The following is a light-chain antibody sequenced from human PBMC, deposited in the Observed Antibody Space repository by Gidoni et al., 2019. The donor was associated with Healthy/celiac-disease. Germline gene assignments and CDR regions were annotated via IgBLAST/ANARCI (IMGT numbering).Light chain of an antibody. V-gene: IGKV3-20*01. J-gene: IGKJ1*01. CDR1: QSVSSSY. CDR2: GAS. CDR3: QQYGSSPWT. Sequence: IVLTQSPGTLSLSPGERATLSCRASQSVSSSYLAWYQQKPGQAPSLLIYGASSRSTGIPDRFSGSGSGTDFTLTISRLEPEDFAVYDCQQYGSSPWTFGQGTKVEIK.